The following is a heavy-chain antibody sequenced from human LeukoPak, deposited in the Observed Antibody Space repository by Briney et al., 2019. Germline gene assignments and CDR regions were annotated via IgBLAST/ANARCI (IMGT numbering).Heavy chain of an antibody. V-gene: IGHV1-2*02. CDR3: ARDELTVGNYYYGMDV. J-gene: IGHJ6*02. CDR1: GYTFTGYY. D-gene: IGHD1-26*01. Sequence: ASVKVSCKASGYTFTGYYMHWVRQAPGQGLEWMGWINPNSGGTNYAQKFQGRVTKTRDTSISTAYMELSRLRSDDTAVYYCARDELTVGNYYYGMDVWGQGTTVTVSS. CDR2: INPNSGGT.